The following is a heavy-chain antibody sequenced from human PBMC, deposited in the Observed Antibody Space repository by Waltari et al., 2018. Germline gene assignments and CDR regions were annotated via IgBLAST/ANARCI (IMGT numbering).Heavy chain of an antibody. J-gene: IGHJ4*02. Sequence: QITLKESGPTLVKPTQTLTLTCSFSGFSLITSAVGVGWTRQPPGKALEWLAVIYWNDDKRYSPSLNSRLTITKDTSKNQVVLTMTNMDPVDTATYYCAHHRGGGNSAVLDYWGQGTLVTVSS. CDR1: GFSLITSAVG. CDR3: AHHRGGGNSAVLDY. D-gene: IGHD2-21*02. CDR2: IYWNDDK. V-gene: IGHV2-5*01.